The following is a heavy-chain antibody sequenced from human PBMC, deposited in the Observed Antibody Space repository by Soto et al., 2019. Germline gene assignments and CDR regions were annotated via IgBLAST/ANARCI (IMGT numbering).Heavy chain of an antibody. D-gene: IGHD6-19*01. CDR1: GIRFASYA. J-gene: IGHJ4*02. CDR2: ISGYNGKT. Sequence: ASVKVSCKASGIRFASYAITWVRQAPGQGLEWMGWISGYNGKTQYAQKLQGRVTMTTDTSTSTAYMELGSLTSDDTAVYYCARDFTGWPPDGVDSWGQGTLVTVSS. CDR3: ARDFTGWPPDGVDS. V-gene: IGHV1-18*01.